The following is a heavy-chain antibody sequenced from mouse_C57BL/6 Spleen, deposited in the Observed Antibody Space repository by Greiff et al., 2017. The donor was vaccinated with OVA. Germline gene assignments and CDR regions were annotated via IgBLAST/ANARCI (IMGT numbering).Heavy chain of an antibody. CDR3: ARYYYGSSPFAY. D-gene: IGHD1-1*01. Sequence: VQLQQSGAELVKPGASVKISCKASGYAFSSYWMNWVKQRPGKGLEWIGQIYPGDGDTNYNGKFKGKAILTADKSSSTAYMQLSSLTSEDSAVYFCARYYYGSSPFAYWGQGTLVTVSA. CDR1: GYAFSSYW. V-gene: IGHV1-80*01. J-gene: IGHJ3*01. CDR2: IYPGDGDT.